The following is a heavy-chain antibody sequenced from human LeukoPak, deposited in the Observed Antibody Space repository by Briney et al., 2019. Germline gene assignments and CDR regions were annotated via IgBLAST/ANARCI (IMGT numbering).Heavy chain of an antibody. CDR3: ASPFIAVAGTGDAFDI. CDR1: GYTFTSYA. CDR2: INTNTGNP. Sequence: ASVKVSCKASGYTFTSYAMNWVRQAPGQGLEWMGWINTNTGNPTYAQGFTGRFVFSLDTSVSTAYLQISSLKAEDTAVYYCASPFIAVAGTGDAFDIWGQGTMVTVSS. J-gene: IGHJ3*02. D-gene: IGHD6-19*01. V-gene: IGHV7-4-1*02.